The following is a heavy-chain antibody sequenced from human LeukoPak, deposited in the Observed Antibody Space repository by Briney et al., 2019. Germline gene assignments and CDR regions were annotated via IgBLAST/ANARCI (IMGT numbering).Heavy chain of an antibody. V-gene: IGHV4-59*01. CDR3: ARLAQGGSKTYYFDY. CDR2: IYYSGST. D-gene: IGHD5-12*01. CDR1: GGSISSYY. Sequence: PSETLSLTCTVSGGSISSYYWSWIRQPPGKGLEWIGYIYYSGSTNYNPSLKSRVTISVDTSKNQFSLKLSSVTAADTAVYYCARLAQGGSKTYYFDYWGQGTLVTVSS. J-gene: IGHJ4*02.